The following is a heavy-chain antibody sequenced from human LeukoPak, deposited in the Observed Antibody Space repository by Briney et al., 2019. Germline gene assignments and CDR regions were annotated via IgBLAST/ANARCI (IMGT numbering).Heavy chain of an antibody. CDR2: IGHDATTI. J-gene: IGHJ4*02. CDR3: AKDHVTWGNRYFDH. D-gene: IGHD3-16*01. Sequence: GGSLRLSCAASGFTFSTYGMHWVPQAPGKGLEWVAFIGHDATTIYYADSVQGRFTISRDNSKNTLYLEMNSLSGEDTALYYCAKDHVTWGNRYFDHWGQGTLGTVSS. CDR1: GFTFSTYG. V-gene: IGHV3-30*02.